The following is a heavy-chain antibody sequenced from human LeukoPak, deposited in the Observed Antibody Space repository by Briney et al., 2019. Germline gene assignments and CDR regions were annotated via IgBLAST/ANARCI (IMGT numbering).Heavy chain of an antibody. J-gene: IGHJ4*02. CDR2: IRYDGSNK. Sequence: GGSLRLSCAASGFTFSTYGIHWVRQAPGKGLEWVAFIRYDGSNKYYADSVKGRFTISRDNSKNTLDLQMNSLIAEDTAVYYCAKGRGSSFDLFDYWGQGTLVTVSS. V-gene: IGHV3-30*02. D-gene: IGHD6-6*01. CDR1: GFTFSTYG. CDR3: AKGRGSSFDLFDY.